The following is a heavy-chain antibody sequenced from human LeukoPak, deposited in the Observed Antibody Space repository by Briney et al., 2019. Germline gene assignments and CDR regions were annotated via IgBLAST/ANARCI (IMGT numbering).Heavy chain of an antibody. CDR1: GFTYTNYW. J-gene: IGHJ5*02. V-gene: IGHV3-74*01. CDR2: INPDATII. CDR3: AKDLSWNTADR. D-gene: IGHD1/OR15-1a*01. Sequence: GGSLRLSCAASGFTYTNYWMHWFRQAPGKGPLWVSRINPDATIIDYADSVKGRFTISRDNAKNLLYPQMNGLRADDTAVYYCAKDLSWNTADRWGQGTLVAVSS.